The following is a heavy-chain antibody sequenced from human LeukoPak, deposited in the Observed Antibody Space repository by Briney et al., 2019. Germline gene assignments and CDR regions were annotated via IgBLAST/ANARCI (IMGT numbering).Heavy chain of an antibody. J-gene: IGHJ3*02. CDR2: IKQDGSEK. V-gene: IGHV3-7*02. CDR1: GFTFSYYW. D-gene: IGHD3-10*01. Sequence: GGSLRLSCAASGFTFSYYWMGWVRQAPGKGLEWVANIKQDGSEKYYVDSVRGRFTISRDNAKNSLYLQMNSMRAEDTAVYYCASSYLSHAFDIWGQGTMVTVSS. CDR3: ASSYLSHAFDI.